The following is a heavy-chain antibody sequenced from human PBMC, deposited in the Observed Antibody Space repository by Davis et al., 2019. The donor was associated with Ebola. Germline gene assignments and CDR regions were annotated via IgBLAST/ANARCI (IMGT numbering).Heavy chain of an antibody. CDR3: ARGRVTAVAGYYYGMDV. V-gene: IGHV1-8*01. CDR2: MNPNSGNT. CDR1: GYTFTSYD. D-gene: IGHD6-19*01. J-gene: IGHJ6*04. Sequence: AASVTVSCKASGYTFTSYDINWVRQATGQGLEWMGWMNPNSGNTGYAQKFQGRVTMTRNTSISTAYMELSSLRSEDTAVYYCARGRVTAVAGYYYGMDVWGKGTTVTVSS.